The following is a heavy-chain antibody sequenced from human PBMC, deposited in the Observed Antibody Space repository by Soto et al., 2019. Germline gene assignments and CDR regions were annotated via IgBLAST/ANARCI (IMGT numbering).Heavy chain of an antibody. D-gene: IGHD4-17*01. V-gene: IGHV3-30-3*01. CDR3: ARDPSDYGDYVYRYYGMDV. CDR1: GFTFSGYA. CDR2: ISYDGSNK. J-gene: IGHJ6*02. Sequence: QVQLVESGGGVVQPGRSLRLSCAASGFTFSGYAMHWVRQAPGKGLEWVAVISYDGSNKYYADSVKGRFTISRDNSKNTLYLQMNSLRAEDTAVYYCARDPSDYGDYVYRYYGMDVWGQGTTVTVSS.